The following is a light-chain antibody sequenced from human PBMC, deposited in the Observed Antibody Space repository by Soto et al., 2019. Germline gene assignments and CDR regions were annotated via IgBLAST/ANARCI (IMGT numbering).Light chain of an antibody. CDR3: QSYDSSLSGYV. Sequence: QSVLTQPPSVSGAPGQRVTISCTGSSSNIGAGYDVHWYQQLPGTAPKLLIYGNSNRPSGVPDRFSGSKSGTAASLALTGLQAEDGADYYCQSYDSSLSGYVFGTGTKVTVL. J-gene: IGLJ1*01. CDR1: SSNIGAGYD. V-gene: IGLV1-40*01. CDR2: GNS.